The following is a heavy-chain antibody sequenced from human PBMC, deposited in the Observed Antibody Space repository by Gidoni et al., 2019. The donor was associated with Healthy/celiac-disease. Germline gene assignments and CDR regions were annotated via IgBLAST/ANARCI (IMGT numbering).Heavy chain of an antibody. CDR1: GCTLSSYA. V-gene: IGHV3-30-3*01. CDR2: ISDDGSNK. J-gene: IGHJ3*02. CDR3: ARVSSGYGDWGAFDI. D-gene: IGHD4-17*01. Sequence: AAGCTLSSYAMHWVRQAPGKGLEWVAVISDDGSNKSYADSVKGRFTISRDNSKNTLYLQMNSLRAEDTAVYYCARVSSGYGDWGAFDIWGQGTMVTVSS.